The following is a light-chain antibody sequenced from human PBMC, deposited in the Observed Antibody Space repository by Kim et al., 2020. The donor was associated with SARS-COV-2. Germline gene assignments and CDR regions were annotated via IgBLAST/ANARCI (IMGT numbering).Light chain of an antibody. V-gene: IGKV3-15*01. CDR1: RNVYRN. CDR2: CSS. CDR3: HQYNNWPPFT. Sequence: EIVMTQSPDTLSLSPGDRATLSCRASRNVYRNLAWYQQKPGQAPRLLIYCSSTRATGVPARFSGSGSETEFTLTISSLQSEDFVVYYCHQYNNWPPFTFGGGTKVDIK. J-gene: IGKJ4*01.